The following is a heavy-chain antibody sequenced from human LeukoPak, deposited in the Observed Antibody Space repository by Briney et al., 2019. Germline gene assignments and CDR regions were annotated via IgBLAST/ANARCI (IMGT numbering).Heavy chain of an antibody. CDR1: GFTSSIYG. CDR3: AKRDTSGLYYFDY. Sequence: GGSLRLSCAASGFTSSIYGMSWVRQAPGKGLEWVSSITNGGDNTYYADFVQGRFTIYRDNSKNSPHLQMSSLRAEDTAIYFCAKRDTSGLYYFDYWGQGTLVTVSS. J-gene: IGHJ4*02. V-gene: IGHV3-23*01. CDR2: ITNGGDNT. D-gene: IGHD3-10*01.